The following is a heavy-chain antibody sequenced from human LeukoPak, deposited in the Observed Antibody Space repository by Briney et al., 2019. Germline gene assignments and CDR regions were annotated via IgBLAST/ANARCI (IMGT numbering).Heavy chain of an antibody. V-gene: IGHV3-30*02. Sequence: GGSLRLSCAASAFTFSTYGMHWVRQAPGKGLEWVAFIRYDGSNKYYADSVKGRFTISRDNSKNTLWLQMNSLRSEDTAIYYCAKGYDSGWDGFDYWGQGTLVTVSS. CDR2: IRYDGSNK. D-gene: IGHD6-25*01. J-gene: IGHJ4*02. CDR1: AFTFSTYG. CDR3: AKGYDSGWDGFDY.